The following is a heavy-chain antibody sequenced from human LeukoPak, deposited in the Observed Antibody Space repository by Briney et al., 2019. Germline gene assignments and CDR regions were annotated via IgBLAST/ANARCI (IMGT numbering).Heavy chain of an antibody. D-gene: IGHD5-18*01. CDR3: VRPVAYSYGQFGS. V-gene: IGHV4-39*01. Sequence: SETLSLTCTVSGGSISSGDYYWSWIRQPPGKGLEWIGSVSYTGNTYYNPSLKSRVATSVDTSKNQFSLKLSSVTAADTAVYFCVRPVAYSYGQFGSWGQGTLVTVSS. CDR1: GGSISSGDYY. CDR2: VSYTGNT. J-gene: IGHJ4*02.